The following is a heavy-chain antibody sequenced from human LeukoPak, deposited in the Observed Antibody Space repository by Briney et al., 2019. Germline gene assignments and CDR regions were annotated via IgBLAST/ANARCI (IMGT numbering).Heavy chain of an antibody. D-gene: IGHD5-18*01. CDR2: TWYDGSKK. V-gene: IGHV3-33*01. CDR3: ARDPKGGFSYGWGAFDI. J-gene: IGHJ3*02. Sequence: PGGSLRLSCTASGFNFNNYGLHWVRQTPGKGLEWVAVTWYDGSKKYYGDSVKGRFTISRDNSKNTLYLQMNSLRAEDTAVYYCARDPKGGFSYGWGAFDIWGQGTMVTVSS. CDR1: GFNFNNYG.